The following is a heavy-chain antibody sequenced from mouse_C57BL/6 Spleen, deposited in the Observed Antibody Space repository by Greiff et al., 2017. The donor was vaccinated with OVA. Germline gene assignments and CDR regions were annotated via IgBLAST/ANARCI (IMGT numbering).Heavy chain of an antibody. V-gene: IGHV1-66*01. D-gene: IGHD1-1*01. J-gene: IGHJ1*03. CDR3: ARDYGSSAYWYFDV. Sequence: QVQLKESGPELVKPGASVKISCKASGYSFTSYYIHWVKQRPGQGLEWIGWIYPGSGNTTYNEKFKGKATLTADTSSSTAYMQLSSLTSEDSAVYYCARDYGSSAYWYFDVWGTGTTVTVSS. CDR1: GYSFTSYY. CDR2: IYPGSGNT.